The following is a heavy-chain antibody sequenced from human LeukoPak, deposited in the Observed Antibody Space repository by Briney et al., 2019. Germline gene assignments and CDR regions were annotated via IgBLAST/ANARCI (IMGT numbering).Heavy chain of an antibody. CDR3: AKTLFGDYPYFDY. Sequence: GGSLRLSCAASGFTFSRNGMHWVRQAPGKGLEWVAVISYDGSNKYYADSVKGRFTISRDNFKNTLYLQMNSLRAEDTAVYYCAKTLFGDYPYFDYWGQGTLVTVSS. J-gene: IGHJ4*02. CDR2: ISYDGSNK. CDR1: GFTFSRNG. D-gene: IGHD4-17*01. V-gene: IGHV3-30*18.